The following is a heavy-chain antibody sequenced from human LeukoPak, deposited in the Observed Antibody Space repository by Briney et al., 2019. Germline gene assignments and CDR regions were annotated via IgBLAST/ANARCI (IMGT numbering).Heavy chain of an antibody. CDR3: AKDLGIWFGESHFDS. J-gene: IGHJ4*02. D-gene: IGHD3-10*01. Sequence: GGSLRLSCAASGFTFSNAWVSWVRQAPGKGLEWVGRIKSKTDGGTTDYAAPVKGRFTISRDDSKNTLYLQMNSLRAEDTAVYYCAKDLGIWFGESHFDSWGQGTLVTVSS. V-gene: IGHV3-15*01. CDR2: IKSKTDGGTT. CDR1: GFTFSNAW.